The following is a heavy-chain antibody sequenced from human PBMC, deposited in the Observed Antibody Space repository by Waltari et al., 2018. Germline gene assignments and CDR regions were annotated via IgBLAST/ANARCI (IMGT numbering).Heavy chain of an antibody. J-gene: IGHJ4*02. CDR3: ARHSGSYRGPFDY. CDR2: IYHSGST. V-gene: IGHV4-38-2*01. Sequence: QVQLQESGPGLVKPSETLSLTCAVSGYSISSGYYWGWIRQPPGKGLEWIGSIYHSGSTYYNPSLKSRVTISVDTSKNQFSLKLSSVTAADTAVYCCARHSGSYRGPFDYWGQGTLVTVSS. D-gene: IGHD1-26*01. CDR1: GYSISSGYY.